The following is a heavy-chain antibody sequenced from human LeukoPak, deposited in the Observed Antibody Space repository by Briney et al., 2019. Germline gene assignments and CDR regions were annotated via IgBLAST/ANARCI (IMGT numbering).Heavy chain of an antibody. J-gene: IGHJ3*02. CDR1: GYTFTDYN. CDR3: ARVRDGYNDAYDI. V-gene: IGHV1-46*01. Sequence: ASVEVSCKTSGYTFTDYNLHWVRQAPGQRLECMGIIKPSGGDTSYAQTFQGRVFMTRDTSTSTVYMELSSLKSEDTAVYYCARVRDGYNDAYDIWGQGTMVTVSS. CDR2: IKPSGGDT. D-gene: IGHD5-24*01.